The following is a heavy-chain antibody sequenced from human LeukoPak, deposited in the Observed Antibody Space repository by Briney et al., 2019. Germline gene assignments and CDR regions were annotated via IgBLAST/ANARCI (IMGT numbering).Heavy chain of an antibody. V-gene: IGHV3-74*01. J-gene: IGHJ4*02. D-gene: IGHD5-24*01. Sequence: PGGSLRLSCEASGFTFSSYWMHWVRQVPGKGLVWVSRIDSDGSQISYVDSVKGRFTISRDNAKNTLYLQMNSLRVEDTAVYYCAGGRDRSQLYFDSWGQGTLVTVSS. CDR3: AGGRDRSQLYFDS. CDR2: IDSDGSQI. CDR1: GFTFSSYW.